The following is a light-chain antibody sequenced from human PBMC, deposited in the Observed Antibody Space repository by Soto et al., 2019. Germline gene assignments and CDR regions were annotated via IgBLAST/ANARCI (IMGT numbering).Light chain of an antibody. CDR2: GAS. Sequence: EIVLTQSPGTLSLSPGERATLSCRASQSVSSSYLAWYQQKPGQAPRLLIYGASSRATGIPDRFSGSGSGTEFTLTISSLQSEDSAVYYCQQYDNWPPWTFGQGTKVEI. J-gene: IGKJ1*01. V-gene: IGKV3-20*01. CDR1: QSVSSSY. CDR3: QQYDNWPPWT.